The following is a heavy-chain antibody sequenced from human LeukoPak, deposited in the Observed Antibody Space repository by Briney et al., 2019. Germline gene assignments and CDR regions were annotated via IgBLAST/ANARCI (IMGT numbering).Heavy chain of an antibody. Sequence: SVKVSCKASGGTFSSYASSWVRQAPGQGLEWMGGIIPIFGTANYAQKFQGRVAITMDESTSTAYMELSSLRSEDTAAYYCARSKRDPYAFDIWGQGTMVTVSS. CDR2: IIPIFGTA. J-gene: IGHJ3*02. CDR3: ARSKRDPYAFDI. V-gene: IGHV1-69*05. CDR1: GGTFSSYA. D-gene: IGHD4-11*01.